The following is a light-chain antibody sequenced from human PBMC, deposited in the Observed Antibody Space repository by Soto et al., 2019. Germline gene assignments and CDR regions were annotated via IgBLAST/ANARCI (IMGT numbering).Light chain of an antibody. CDR1: QSVSSSY. V-gene: IGKV3D-7*01. J-gene: IGKJ3*01. Sequence: PGERVTLSCRASQSVSSSYLTWYQQKPGQAPRLLIYGASTRATSIPARFSGSGSGTDSTLTISSLQPEDFAVYYCQQDYNLPQFTFGPGTKVDIK. CDR2: GAS. CDR3: QQDYNLPQFT.